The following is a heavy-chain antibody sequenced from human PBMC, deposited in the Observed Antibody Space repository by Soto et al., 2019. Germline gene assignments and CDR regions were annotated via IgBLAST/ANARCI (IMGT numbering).Heavy chain of an antibody. CDR3: ASEVSSTDGVDV. CDR2: IYYTGNT. D-gene: IGHD2-15*01. Sequence: KTSETLSLTCTVSGDSSVSSSSYYWGWIRQPPGKRLEWIGSIYYTGNTFYSPSFRSRLTISVDTSKSQFSLKLRSVTAADTATFYCASEVSSTDGVDVWGQGTTVTVSS. J-gene: IGHJ6*02. V-gene: IGHV4-39*01. CDR1: GDSSVSSSSYY.